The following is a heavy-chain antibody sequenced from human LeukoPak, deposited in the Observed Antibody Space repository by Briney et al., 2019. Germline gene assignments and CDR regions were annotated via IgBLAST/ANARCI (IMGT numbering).Heavy chain of an antibody. CDR3: AKDPLPYDFWSGYWKDY. CDR1: GFTFSSYG. D-gene: IGHD3-3*01. CDR2: IRYDGINK. J-gene: IGHJ4*02. Sequence: GGSLRLSCAASGFTFSSYGMHWVRQAPGKGLEWVALIRYDGINKYYADSVKGRFTISRDNSKKTLYLQMKSLRAEDTAVYYCAKDPLPYDFWSGYWKDYWGQGTLVTVSS. V-gene: IGHV3-30*02.